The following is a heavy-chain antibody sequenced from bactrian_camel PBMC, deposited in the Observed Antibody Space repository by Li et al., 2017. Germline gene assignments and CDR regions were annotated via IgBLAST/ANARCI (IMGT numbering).Heavy chain of an antibody. CDR1: GYDYPSGS. D-gene: IGHD6*01. J-gene: IGHJ4*01. CDR3: AEGRGSRGEHCYSLNY. CDR2: IYYRGGST. V-gene: IGHV3-3*01. Sequence: HVQLVESGGGSVQVGGSLRLSCMVSGYDYPSGSIAWFRQVSEKEREGVGIIYYRGGSTYVADSVKGRFTISQDSARNTVYLQMNNLQPEDTATYYCAEGRGSRGEHCYSLNYWGQGTQVTVS.